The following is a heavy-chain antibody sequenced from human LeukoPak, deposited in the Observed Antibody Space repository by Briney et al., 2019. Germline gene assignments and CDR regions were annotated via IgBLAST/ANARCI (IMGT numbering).Heavy chain of an antibody. D-gene: IGHD1-1*01. CDR1: GGSISSSSYY. Sequence: SETLSLTCTVSGGSISSSSYYWGWIRQPPGKGLEWIGSIYYSGSTYYNPSLKSRVTMSVDTSKNQFSLKLSSVTAADTAVYYCASRTTRLFWFDPWGQGTLVTVSS. CDR3: ASRTTRLFWFDP. CDR2: IYYSGST. V-gene: IGHV4-39*07. J-gene: IGHJ5*02.